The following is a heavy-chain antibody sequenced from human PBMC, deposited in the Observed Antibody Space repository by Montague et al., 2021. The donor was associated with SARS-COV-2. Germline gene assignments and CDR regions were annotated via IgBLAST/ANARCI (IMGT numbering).Heavy chain of an antibody. CDR1: GGSISPYY. CDR2: IYYTGGT. CDR3: ARIAMAATFDS. Sequence: SGTLSLTCTVSGGSISPYYWNWIRQPPGKGLEWIGYIYYTGGTKYNPSLKSRVSMSVDTSKNQFSLRLTSVGAADTAMYYCARIAMAATFDSWGQGALVTVSS. D-gene: IGHD6-19*01. J-gene: IGHJ4*02. V-gene: IGHV4-59*13.